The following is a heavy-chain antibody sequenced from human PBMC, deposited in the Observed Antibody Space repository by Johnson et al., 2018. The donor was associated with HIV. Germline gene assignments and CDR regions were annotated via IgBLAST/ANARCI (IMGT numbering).Heavy chain of an antibody. J-gene: IGHJ3*02. Sequence: VQLVESGGGVVRPGGSLRLSCAASGFTFSSSWMHWVCQAPEKGLEWVSYISSSGTTIYYADSVKGRFTISRDNTKNSLYLQMNSLRAEDTAVYYCAGSFSSLDAFDIWGQGTMVTVSS. CDR3: AGSFSSLDAFDI. D-gene: IGHD2-2*01. CDR1: GFTFSSSW. V-gene: IGHV3-48*03. CDR2: ISSSGTTI.